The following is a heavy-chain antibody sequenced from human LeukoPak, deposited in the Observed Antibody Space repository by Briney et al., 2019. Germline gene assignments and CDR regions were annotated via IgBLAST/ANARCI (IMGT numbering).Heavy chain of an antibody. CDR2: ISSSGSTI. CDR1: GFTFSDYY. Sequence: GGSLRLSCAASGFTFSDYYMTWIRQAPGKGLEWVSYISSSGSTIYYADSVKGRFTISRDNAKNSLYLQMNSLRAEDTAVYYCARDSGYCSSTSCSIPYYFDYWGQGTLVTVSS. CDR3: ARDSGYCSSTSCSIPYYFDY. V-gene: IGHV3-11*04. D-gene: IGHD2-2*01. J-gene: IGHJ4*02.